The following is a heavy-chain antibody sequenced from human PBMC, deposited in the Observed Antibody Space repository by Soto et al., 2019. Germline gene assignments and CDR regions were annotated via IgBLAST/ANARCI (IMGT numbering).Heavy chain of an antibody. J-gene: IGHJ4*02. CDR1: GYSFTSYW. V-gene: IGHV5-51*01. D-gene: IGHD3-16*02. Sequence: GGSLRLSCKGSGYSFTSYWIGWVRQMPGKGLEWMGIIYPGDSDTRYSPSFQGQVTISADKSISTAYLQWSSLKASDTAMYYCARGYYDYIWGSYRVFDYWGQGTLVTVSS. CDR3: ARGYYDYIWGSYRVFDY. CDR2: IYPGDSDT.